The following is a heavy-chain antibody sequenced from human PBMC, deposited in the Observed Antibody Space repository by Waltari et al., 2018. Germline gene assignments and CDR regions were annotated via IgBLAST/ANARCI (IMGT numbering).Heavy chain of an antibody. J-gene: IGHJ6*02. D-gene: IGHD3-10*01. CDR2: ISYDGSNT. V-gene: IGHV3-30*18. CDR3: AKDLYYYGSGTYYYAMDV. Sequence: QVQLVESGGGVVQPGRSLRLSCAASGFPFGSYGMPWVPQAPGKGLEWVAFISYDGSNTYYADSVKGRFTISRDNSKNTLYLQMNSLRAEDTAVFYCAKDLYYYGSGTYYYAMDVWGQGTTVTVSS. CDR1: GFPFGSYG.